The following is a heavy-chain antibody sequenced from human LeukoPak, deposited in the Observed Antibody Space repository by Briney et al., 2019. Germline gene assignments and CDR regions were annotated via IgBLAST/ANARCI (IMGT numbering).Heavy chain of an antibody. V-gene: IGHV1-69*05. D-gene: IGHD3-16*02. CDR2: IIPIFGTA. Sequence: SVKVSCKASGGTFSSYAISWVRQAPGQGLEWMGGIIPIFGTANYAQKFQGRVTITTDESTSTAYMELSSLRSEDTAVFYCARVADYVWGSYRNPLAYWGQGTLVTVPS. CDR3: ARVADYVWGSYRNPLAY. CDR1: GGTFSSYA. J-gene: IGHJ4*02.